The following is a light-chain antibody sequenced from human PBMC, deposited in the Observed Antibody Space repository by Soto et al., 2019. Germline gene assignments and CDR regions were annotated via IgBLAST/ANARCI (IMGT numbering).Light chain of an antibody. CDR1: SFNIGGGYD. CDR3: QSYDSSLSGYV. CDR2: GNT. Sequence: LGQPRSICWAPGQRFNSSCSGSSFNIGGGYDVHWYQQLPGTAPKLLISGNTNRPSRVPDRFSGSKSRTSASLAITGLQAEDEADDYCQSYDSSLSGYVFGTGTKVTVL. J-gene: IGLJ1*01. V-gene: IGLV1-40*01.